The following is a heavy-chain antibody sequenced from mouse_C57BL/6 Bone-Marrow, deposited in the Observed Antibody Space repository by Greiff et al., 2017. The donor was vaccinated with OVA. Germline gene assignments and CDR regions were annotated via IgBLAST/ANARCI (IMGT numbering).Heavy chain of an antibody. D-gene: IGHD1-1*01. J-gene: IGHJ2*01. V-gene: IGHV1-63*01. CDR2: IYPGGGYT. Sequence: VQLQESGAELVRPGTSVKMSCKASGYTFTNYWIGWAKQRPGHGLEWIGDIYPGGGYTNYNEKFKGKATLTADKSSSTAYMQFSSLTSEDSAIYYCARRNYGSWFDYWGQGTTLTVSS. CDR1: GYTFTNYW. CDR3: ARRNYGSWFDY.